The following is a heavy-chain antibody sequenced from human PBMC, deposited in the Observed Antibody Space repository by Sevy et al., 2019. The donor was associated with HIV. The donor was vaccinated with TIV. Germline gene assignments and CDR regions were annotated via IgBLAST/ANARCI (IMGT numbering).Heavy chain of an antibody. D-gene: IGHD1-26*01. CDR1: GFNIRAHW. J-gene: IGHJ5*02. Sequence: GGSLRLSCAASGFNIRAHWMLWVRQAPGKGLEWVANINEDGSTKYYLDSVKGRFTISRDNAENSAFLQMNSLRVEDTAVYYCTIALLKADNLWGQGTLVTVSS. CDR2: INEDGSTK. V-gene: IGHV3-7*01. CDR3: TIALLKADNL.